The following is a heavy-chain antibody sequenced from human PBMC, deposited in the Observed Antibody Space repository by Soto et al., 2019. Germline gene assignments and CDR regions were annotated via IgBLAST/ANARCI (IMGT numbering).Heavy chain of an antibody. CDR1: GGSISSGGYY. V-gene: IGHV4-31*03. CDR3: ARGVTMVRGVIHTPYFDY. J-gene: IGHJ4*02. CDR2: IYYRGST. D-gene: IGHD3-10*01. Sequence: QVQLQESGPGLVKPSQTLSLTCTVSGGSISSGGYYWSWIRQHPGKGLEWIGYIYYRGSTYYNPSLKSRLTISVDTSKNQFSLKLSSVTAADTAVYYCARGVTMVRGVIHTPYFDYWGQGTLVTVSS.